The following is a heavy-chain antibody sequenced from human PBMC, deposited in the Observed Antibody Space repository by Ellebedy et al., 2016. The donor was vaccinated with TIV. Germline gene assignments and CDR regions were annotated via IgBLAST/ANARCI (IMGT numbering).Heavy chain of an antibody. J-gene: IGHJ4*02. V-gene: IGHV3-7*01. CDR3: ARDRVSGWALGF. D-gene: IGHD6-19*01. Sequence: GGSLRLSCTASGFTFSTYWMTWVRQAPGKGLEWVANINQDGSGKYYVDSVKGRFTISRDNAKNSLYLQMNSLRAGDTAVYYCARDRVSGWALGFWGQGTLVTVSS. CDR1: GFTFSTYW. CDR2: INQDGSGK.